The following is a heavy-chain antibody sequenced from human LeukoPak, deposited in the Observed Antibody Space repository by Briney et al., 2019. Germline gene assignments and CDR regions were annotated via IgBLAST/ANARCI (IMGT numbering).Heavy chain of an antibody. Sequence: SETLSLTCTVSGGSISSHYWSWIRQPPGKGLEWIGYIYYSGSTNYNPSLKSRVTISVDTSKNQFSLKLSSVTAADTAVYYCARGLYGDYTSSRWFDPWGQGTLVTVSS. CDR1: GGSISSHY. D-gene: IGHD4-17*01. CDR3: ARGLYGDYTSSRWFDP. CDR2: IYYSGST. J-gene: IGHJ5*02. V-gene: IGHV4-59*11.